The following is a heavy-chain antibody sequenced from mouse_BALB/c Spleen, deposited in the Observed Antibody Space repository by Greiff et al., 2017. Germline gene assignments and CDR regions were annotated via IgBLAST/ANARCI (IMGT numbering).Heavy chain of an antibody. CDR1: GFTFSSFG. D-gene: IGHD2-14*01. CDR2: ISSGSSTI. Sequence: EVQRVESGGGLVQPGGSRKLSCAASGFTFSSFGMHWVRQAPEKGLEWVAYISSGSSTIYYADTVKGRFTISRDNPKNTLFLQMTSLRSEDTAMYYCARWDRYADEGFYAMDYWGQGTSVTVSS. CDR3: ARWDRYADEGFYAMDY. J-gene: IGHJ4*01. V-gene: IGHV5-17*02.